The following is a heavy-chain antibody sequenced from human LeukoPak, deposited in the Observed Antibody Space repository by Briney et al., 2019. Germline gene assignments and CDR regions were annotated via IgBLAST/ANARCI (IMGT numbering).Heavy chain of an antibody. CDR2: INPNSGDT. CDR1: GYTFTGYY. CDR3: ARGNWGLVDY. J-gene: IGHJ4*02. Sequence: ASVKVSCKASGYTFTGYYMHWVRQAPGQGLEWMGWINPNSGDTNYSQKFQGRVSMTRDTSTNTAYMELSRLTSDDTAVYYCARGNWGLVDYWGQGTLVTVSS. V-gene: IGHV1-2*02. D-gene: IGHD7-27*01.